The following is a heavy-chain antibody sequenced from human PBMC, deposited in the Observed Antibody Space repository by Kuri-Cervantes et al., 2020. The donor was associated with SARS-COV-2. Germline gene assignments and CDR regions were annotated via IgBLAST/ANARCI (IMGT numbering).Heavy chain of an antibody. V-gene: IGHV4-34*01. Sequence: GSLRLSCAVYGGSFSGYYWSWIRQPPGKGLEWIGEINHSGSTNYNPSLKSRVTISVDTSKNQFSLKLSSVTAADTAVYYCARVVGCSSTSCYTLYSDHWGQGTLVTVSS. D-gene: IGHD2-2*02. CDR2: INHSGST. CDR1: GGSFSGYY. CDR3: ARVVGCSSTSCYTLYSDH. J-gene: IGHJ4*02.